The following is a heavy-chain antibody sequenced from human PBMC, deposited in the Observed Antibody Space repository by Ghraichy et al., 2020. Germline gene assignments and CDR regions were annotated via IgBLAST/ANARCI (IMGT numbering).Heavy chain of an antibody. J-gene: IGHJ4*02. Sequence: LRLSCAISGDSVSSNSVAWNWIRQSPSRGLEWLGRTYYRSKWYNDYAVSVKSRITINPDTSKNQFSLQLNSVTPEDTAVYYCARASLGANDYWGQGTLVTVSS. V-gene: IGHV6-1*01. CDR2: TYYRSKWYN. D-gene: IGHD3-16*01. CDR3: ARASLGANDY. CDR1: GDSVSSNSVA.